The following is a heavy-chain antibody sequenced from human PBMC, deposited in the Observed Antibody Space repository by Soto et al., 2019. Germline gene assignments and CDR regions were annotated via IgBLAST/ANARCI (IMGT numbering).Heavy chain of an antibody. D-gene: IGHD2-15*01. Sequence: SETLSLTWTVSGGSISSYYWSWIRQPPGKGLEWIGYIYNSGSTNYNPSLKSRVTISVDTSKNQFSLKLSSVTAADTAVYYCARLRVVVGTSDWFDPWGQGTLVTVSS. V-gene: IGHV4-59*08. CDR2: IYNSGST. CDR3: ARLRVVVGTSDWFDP. CDR1: GGSISSYY. J-gene: IGHJ5*02.